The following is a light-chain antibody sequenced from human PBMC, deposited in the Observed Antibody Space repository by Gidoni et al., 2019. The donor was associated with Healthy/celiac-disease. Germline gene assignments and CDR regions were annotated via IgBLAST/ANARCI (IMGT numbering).Light chain of an antibody. V-gene: IGKV1-5*03. J-gene: IGKJ1*01. CDR2: KAS. CDR1: QSISSW. CDR3: QQYNSAWT. Sequence: DIQMTQSPSTLSASVGDRVNITCRASQSISSWLAWYQQKPGKAPKLLIYKASSLESGVPSRFSGSGSGTEFTLTISSLQPDVFATYYCQQYNSAWTFGQGTKVEIK.